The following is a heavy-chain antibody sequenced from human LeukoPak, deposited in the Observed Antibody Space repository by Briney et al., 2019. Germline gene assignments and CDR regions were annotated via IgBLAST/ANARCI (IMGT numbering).Heavy chain of an antibody. CDR3: VRDRDYAFDF. CDR2: SNTDGTI. V-gene: IGHV3-48*02. J-gene: IGHJ3*01. Sequence: GGTLRLSCAASGFTFSYYSMNWVPQAPGQGLEWISYSNTDGTISYADSVKGRFTISRDNAENSLYLQMNSLRDEDTAVYFCVRDRDYAFDFWGQGTMVTVSS. CDR1: GFTFSYYS.